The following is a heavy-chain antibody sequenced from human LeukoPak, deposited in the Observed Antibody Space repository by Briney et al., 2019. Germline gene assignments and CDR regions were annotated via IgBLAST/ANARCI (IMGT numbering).Heavy chain of an antibody. CDR2: IYSGGST. J-gene: IGHJ4*02. CDR1: GFTVSSNY. V-gene: IGHV3-53*05. CDR3: ATSHQPWIKTYYFDY. Sequence: GGSLRLSCAASGFTVSSNYMSWVRQAPGKGLEWVSVIYSGGSTYYADSVKGRFTISRDNSKNTLYLQMNSLRAEDTAVYYCATSHQPWIKTYYFDYWGQGTLVTVSS. D-gene: IGHD5-12*01.